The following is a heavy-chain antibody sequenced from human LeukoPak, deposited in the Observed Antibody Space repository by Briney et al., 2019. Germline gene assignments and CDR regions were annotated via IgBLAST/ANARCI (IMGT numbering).Heavy chain of an antibody. J-gene: IGHJ4*02. D-gene: IGHD5-18*01. CDR1: GYTFTSYG. V-gene: IGHV1-18*01. Sequence: ASVKVSCKASGYTFTSYGISWVRQAPGQGLEWMGWISAYNGNTNYAQKLQGRITMTTDTSTGTAYMELRSLRSDDTAVYYCARDLPYRGYTYDSPTVDYWGQGTLVTVSS. CDR2: ISAYNGNT. CDR3: ARDLPYRGYTYDSPTVDY.